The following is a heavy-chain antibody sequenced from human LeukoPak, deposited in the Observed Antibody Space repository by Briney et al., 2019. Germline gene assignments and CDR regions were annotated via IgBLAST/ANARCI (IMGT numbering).Heavy chain of an antibody. CDR2: ISSSSSYT. CDR3: AREATYYYGSGSYSRRYYFDY. D-gene: IGHD3-10*01. Sequence: KTGGSLRLSCAASGFTFSDYYMSWIRQAPGKGLEWVSYISSSSSYTNYADSVKGRFTISRDNAKNSLYLQMNSLRAEDTAVYYCAREATYYYGSGSYSRRYYFDYWGQGTLVTVSS. CDR1: GFTFSDYY. J-gene: IGHJ4*02. V-gene: IGHV3-11*06.